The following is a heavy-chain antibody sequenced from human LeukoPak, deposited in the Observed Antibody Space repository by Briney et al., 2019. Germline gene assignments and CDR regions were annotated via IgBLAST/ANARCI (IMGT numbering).Heavy chain of an antibody. CDR1: GFTFSNYG. V-gene: IGHV3-30*02. D-gene: IGHD3-9*01. J-gene: IGHJ5*02. Sequence: GGSLRLSCAASGFTFSNYGMHWVRQAPGKGLEWVAFIRYDGSNKYYADSVKGRFTISRDSSKNTLYLLINSLRAEDTAVYYCAKSGDHYDISWFDPWGQGTLVTVSS. CDR3: AKSGDHYDISWFDP. CDR2: IRYDGSNK.